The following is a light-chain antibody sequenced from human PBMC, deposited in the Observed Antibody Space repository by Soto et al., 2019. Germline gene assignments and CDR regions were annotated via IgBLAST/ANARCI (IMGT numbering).Light chain of an antibody. Sequence: EIVFTQSPATLSLSPGERATLSCRASQSVSSYLAWYQQKPGQAPRLLIYDASNRATGIPARFSGSGSGKDFTLTISSLEPDDFAVYYCQQRSDWPSTFGGGTKVQIK. J-gene: IGKJ4*01. V-gene: IGKV3-11*01. CDR1: QSVSSY. CDR3: QQRSDWPST. CDR2: DAS.